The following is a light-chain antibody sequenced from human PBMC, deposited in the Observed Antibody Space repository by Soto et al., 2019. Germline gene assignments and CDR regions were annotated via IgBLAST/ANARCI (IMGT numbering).Light chain of an antibody. J-gene: IGKJ1*01. V-gene: IGKV3-15*01. CDR1: QRVSSD. CDR3: QQYNNWPWT. Sequence: EAVMTQSPATLSVSPGERPTLSCRASQRVSSDLAWFQQKPGQAPRLLIYGASTRAPGIPARFSGSGSGTEFTLTISSLQSEDFALYYCQQYNNWPWTFGQGTKVEIK. CDR2: GAS.